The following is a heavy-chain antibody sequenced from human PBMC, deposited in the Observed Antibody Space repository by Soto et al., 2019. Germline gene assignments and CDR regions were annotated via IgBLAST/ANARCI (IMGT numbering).Heavy chain of an antibody. D-gene: IGHD3-16*02. J-gene: IGHJ4*02. CDR1: GFTFSIYS. CDR2: ISDSSSYI. V-gene: IGHV3-21*02. Sequence: EVQLVESGGGLVKPGGSLRLSCAASGFTFSIYSMNWVRQAPGKGLEWVSSISDSSSYISYADSVKGRFTISRDNAKNSLFLQMNCLRAEDTAVYYCARDRRPRIEVDPFDYWGQGSLVTVSS. CDR3: ARDRRPRIEVDPFDY.